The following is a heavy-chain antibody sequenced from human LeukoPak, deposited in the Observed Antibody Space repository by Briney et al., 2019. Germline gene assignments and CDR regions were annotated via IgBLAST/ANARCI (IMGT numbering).Heavy chain of an antibody. J-gene: IGHJ6*02. CDR2: ISGSGGST. V-gene: IGHV3-23*01. Sequence: GGSLRLSCAASGFTFSSNYMSWVRQAPGKGLEWVSAISGSGGSTYYADSVKGRFTISRDNSKNTLYLQMNSLRAEDTAVYYCSKDPSGSSPYYYYGMDVWGQGTTVTVSS. CDR3: SKDPSGSSPYYYYGMDV. CDR1: GFTFSSNY. D-gene: IGHD3-10*01.